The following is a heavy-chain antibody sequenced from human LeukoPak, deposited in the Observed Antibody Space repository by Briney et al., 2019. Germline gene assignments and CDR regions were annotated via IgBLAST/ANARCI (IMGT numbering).Heavy chain of an antibody. CDR2: ISAYNGNT. Sequence: ASVKVSCKASGYTFTSYGISWVRQAPGQGLEWMGWISAYNGNTNYAQKLQGRVTITTDTSTSTAYMELRSLRSDDTAVYYCARTEVYCSGGSCSYYYYGMDVWGQGTTVTVSS. V-gene: IGHV1-18*01. D-gene: IGHD2-15*01. CDR3: ARTEVYCSGGSCSYYYYGMDV. J-gene: IGHJ6*02. CDR1: GYTFTSYG.